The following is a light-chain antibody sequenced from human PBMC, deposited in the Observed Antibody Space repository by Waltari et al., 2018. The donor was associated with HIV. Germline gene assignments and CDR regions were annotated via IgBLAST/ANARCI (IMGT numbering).Light chain of an antibody. Sequence: ELVLPQSPGTLSLSPGERANLSGRASQSISSNFLAWYKQRPGHAPRLLIYGASGRATGIPYRFSGSGSGPDFTLTISRLEPEDSAVYYCQQFGSSPFTFGGGTKVEIK. CDR3: QQFGSSPFT. V-gene: IGKV3-20*01. CDR2: GAS. J-gene: IGKJ4*01. CDR1: QSISSNF.